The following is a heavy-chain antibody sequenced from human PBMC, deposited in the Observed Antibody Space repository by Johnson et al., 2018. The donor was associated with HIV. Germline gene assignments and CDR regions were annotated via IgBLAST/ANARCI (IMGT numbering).Heavy chain of an antibody. Sequence: MQLVESGGGLKQPGGSLRLSCAASGFTFSSYDMHWVRQATGKGLEWVSAIGTAGDTYYPGSVKGRFTISRENAKNSLYLQMNSLRAEDTALYYCARDRGGPERNYDFWSGYYGGDAFDIWGQGTMVTVSS. J-gene: IGHJ3*02. CDR3: ARDRGGPERNYDFWSGYYGGDAFDI. D-gene: IGHD3-3*01. V-gene: IGHV3-13*01. CDR1: GFTFSSYD. CDR2: IGTAGDT.